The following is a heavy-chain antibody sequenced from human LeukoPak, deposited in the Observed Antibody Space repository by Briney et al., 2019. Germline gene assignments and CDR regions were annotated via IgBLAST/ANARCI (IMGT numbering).Heavy chain of an antibody. J-gene: IGHJ4*02. D-gene: IGHD6-6*01. CDR3: ARTAARRFDY. CDR1: GYTFPSYF. Sequence: ASVKVSCKASGYTFPSYFMHWVRQAPGQGLEWMGIINPTGGSTTYAQKFQGRVTMARDTSTSTVYMELSSLRSGDTAVYYCARTAARRFDYWGQGTLVTVSS. CDR2: INPTGGST. V-gene: IGHV1-46*01.